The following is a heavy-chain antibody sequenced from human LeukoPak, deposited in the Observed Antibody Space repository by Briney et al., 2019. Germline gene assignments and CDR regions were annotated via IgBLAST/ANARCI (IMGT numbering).Heavy chain of an antibody. Sequence: GGSLRLSCAASGFTFSSYAMHWVRQAPGKGLEWVAVISYDGSNKYYADSVKGRFTISRDNAKNSLSLQMNSLRAEDTALYYCARDLLGYNFYYMDVWGKGTTVTVSS. J-gene: IGHJ6*03. CDR1: GFTFSSYA. D-gene: IGHD3-16*02. CDR2: ISYDGSNK. CDR3: ARDLLGYNFYYMDV. V-gene: IGHV3-30*04.